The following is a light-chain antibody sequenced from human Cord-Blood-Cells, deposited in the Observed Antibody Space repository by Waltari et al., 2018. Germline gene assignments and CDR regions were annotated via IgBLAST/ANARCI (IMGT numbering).Light chain of an antibody. CDR3: QSYDSSLSGVV. J-gene: IGLJ2*01. V-gene: IGLV1-40*01. CDR1: SSNTGAGCD. Sequence: QFLLPRLPSVSGAPAQRVTVSCPGSSSNTGAGCDVHCYQQLPGTAPKLLIYGNSNRPSGVPDRFSGSKSGTSASLDITGLQAEDEADYYCQSYDSSLSGVVFGGGTKLTVL. CDR2: GNS.